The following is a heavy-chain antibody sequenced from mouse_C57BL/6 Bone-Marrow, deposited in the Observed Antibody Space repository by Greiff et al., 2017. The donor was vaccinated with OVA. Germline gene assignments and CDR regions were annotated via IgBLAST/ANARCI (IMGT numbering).Heavy chain of an antibody. D-gene: IGHD1-1*01. CDR2: ISYDGSN. CDR3: ARGRIEVVATDWYFDV. J-gene: IGHJ1*03. V-gene: IGHV3-6*01. Sequence: EVKLMESGPGLVKPSQSLSLTCSVTGYSITSGYYWNWIRQFPGNKLEWMGYISYDGSNNYNTSLKNRISITRDTSKNQFFLKLNSVTTEDTATYYCARGRIEVVATDWYFDVWGTGTTVTVSS. CDR1: GYSITSGYY.